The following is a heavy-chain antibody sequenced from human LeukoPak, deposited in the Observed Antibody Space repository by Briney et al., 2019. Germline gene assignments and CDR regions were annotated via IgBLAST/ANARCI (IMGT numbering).Heavy chain of an antibody. CDR2: ITASGTAM. V-gene: IGHV3-48*02. CDR1: GFTFSSYS. CDR3: ASSGSYRFDY. D-gene: IGHD1-26*01. Sequence: GGSLRLSCAASGFTFSSYSMNWVRQAPGKGLEWVSHITASGTAMFYADSVKGRSTISRDNAKNSLYLQMNSLRDEDTAVYYCASSGSYRFDYWGQGTLVTVSS. J-gene: IGHJ4*02.